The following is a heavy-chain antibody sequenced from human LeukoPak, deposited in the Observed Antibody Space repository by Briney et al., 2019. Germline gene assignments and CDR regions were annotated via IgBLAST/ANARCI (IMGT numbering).Heavy chain of an antibody. CDR1: GFTFSDYG. V-gene: IGHV3-30*02. CDR3: AKDKRRWLQLVDY. Sequence: GGSLRLSCAASGFTFSDYGMHWVRQAPGKGPEWVAFIRFDGSNKYYVDSVKGRFTISRDNSKNTLYLQMNSLRAEDTAVYYCAKDKRRWLQLVDYWGQGTLVTVSS. D-gene: IGHD5-24*01. J-gene: IGHJ4*02. CDR2: IRFDGSNK.